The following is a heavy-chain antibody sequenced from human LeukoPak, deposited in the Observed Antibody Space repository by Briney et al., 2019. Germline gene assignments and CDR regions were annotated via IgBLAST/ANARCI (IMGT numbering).Heavy chain of an antibody. CDR3: ARLREYFDSSGYYSGYYFDY. Sequence: PSETLSLTCTVSGGSISSSRYYWGWIRQPPGKGLEWIGNIYYSGNTYYNSSLKSRVTISVDTSKNQFSLKLNSVTAADTAVYYCARLREYFDSSGYYSGYYFDYWGQGTLVTVSS. J-gene: IGHJ4*02. CDR2: IYYSGNT. D-gene: IGHD3-22*01. CDR1: GGSISSSRYY. V-gene: IGHV4-39*01.